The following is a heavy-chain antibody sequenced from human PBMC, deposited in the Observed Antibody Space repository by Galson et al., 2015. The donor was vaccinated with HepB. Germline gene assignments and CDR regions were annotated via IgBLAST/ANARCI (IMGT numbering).Heavy chain of an antibody. CDR2: IYPNTGGT. Sequence: SVKVSCKASGYTFTDSYLHWVRRAPGQGLEWMGWIYPNTGGTKYAQKFQGRVTLTRDTSISTAYMELSNLRSDDTAVYFCARGMVRGLSPFDYWGQGTLVTVSS. CDR3: ARGMVRGLSPFDY. V-gene: IGHV1-2*02. D-gene: IGHD3-10*01. CDR1: GYTFTDSY. J-gene: IGHJ4*02.